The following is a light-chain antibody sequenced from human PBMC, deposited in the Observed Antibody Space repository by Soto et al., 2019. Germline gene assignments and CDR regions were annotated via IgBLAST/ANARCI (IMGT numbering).Light chain of an antibody. V-gene: IGLV2-14*01. CDR2: EVS. Sequence: QSALTQPASVSGSPGQSITISCTGTSSDVGGYNYVSWYQQHPGKAPKLMIYEVSNRPSGVSNRFSGSKSGNTASLTISGLQAEDEADYYCSSYTSSSTPVFGTRTKLTVL. J-gene: IGLJ1*01. CDR1: SSDVGGYNY. CDR3: SSYTSSSTPV.